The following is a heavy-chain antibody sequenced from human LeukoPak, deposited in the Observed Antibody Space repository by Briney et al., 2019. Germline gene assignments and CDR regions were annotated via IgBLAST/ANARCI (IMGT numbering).Heavy chain of an antibody. CDR1: GGSFSGYY. D-gene: IGHD1-26*01. J-gene: IGHJ4*02. CDR3: ARGSQWQPGGPIDY. CDR2: INHSGST. V-gene: IGHV4-34*01. Sequence: PSETLSLTCAVYGGSFSGYYWSWIRQPPGKGLEWIGEINHSGSTSYNPSLKSRVTISVDTSKNQFSLKLSSVTAADTAVYYCARGSQWQPGGPIDYWGQGTLVTVSS.